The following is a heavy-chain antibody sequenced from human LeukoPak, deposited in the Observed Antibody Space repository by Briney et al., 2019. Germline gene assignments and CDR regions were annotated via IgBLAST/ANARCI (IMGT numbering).Heavy chain of an antibody. CDR2: FDPEDGET. V-gene: IGHV1-24*01. J-gene: IGHJ4*02. D-gene: IGHD3-22*01. CDR1: GYTLTELS. CDR3: ATDVSNYDSSGLSEYYFDY. Sequence: ASVKVSCKVSGYTLTELSMHWVRQAPGKGLEWMGGFDPEDGETIYAQKFQGRVTMTEDTSTDTAYMELSSLRSEDAAVYYCATDVSNYDSSGLSEYYFDYWGQGTLVTVSS.